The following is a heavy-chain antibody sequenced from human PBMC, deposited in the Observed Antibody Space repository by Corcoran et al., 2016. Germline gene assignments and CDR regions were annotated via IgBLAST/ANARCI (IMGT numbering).Heavy chain of an antibody. J-gene: IGHJ4*01. Sequence: QVQLVQSGAEVKKPWSSVKVSCKASGDTFTSYSVNWVRQAPGQGLEWLGGIIPVLGTTDYAQKFQDRLTITADKSTSTAYMELSSLTSGDTAVYYCARFHGYGWGQGTLVTVSS. CDR1: GDTFTSYS. CDR3: ARFHGYG. D-gene: IGHD5-18*01. V-gene: IGHV1-69*06. CDR2: IIPVLGTT.